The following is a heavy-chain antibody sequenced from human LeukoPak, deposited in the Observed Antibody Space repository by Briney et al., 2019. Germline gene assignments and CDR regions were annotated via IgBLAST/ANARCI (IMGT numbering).Heavy chain of an antibody. Sequence: ASVKVSCKTSGYTFTDYYFHWVRQAPAQGLEWMGWINSSSGATNYSQQFQGRVTMTRDTSLSTAYMELTRLISDDTAVYYCARDVDSESSLDHWGQGTLVTVSS. V-gene: IGHV1-2*02. CDR1: GYTFTDYY. J-gene: IGHJ4*02. D-gene: IGHD1-26*01. CDR2: INSSSGAT. CDR3: ARDVDSESSLDH.